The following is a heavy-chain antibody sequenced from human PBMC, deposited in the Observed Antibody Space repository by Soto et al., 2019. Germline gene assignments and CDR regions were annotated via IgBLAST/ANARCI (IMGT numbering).Heavy chain of an antibody. V-gene: IGHV3-11*05. CDR3: ARTIVAAGGRRYFDL. D-gene: IGHD6-13*01. J-gene: IGHJ2*01. CDR2: INSSSSYT. CDR1: GFTFSDYY. Sequence: QVQLVESGGGLVKPGGSLRLSCAASGFTFSDYYMSWIRQAPGTGLEWVSYINSSSSYTNYADSVKGRFTISRDNAKNTLYLQMNSLRAEDTAVYYCARTIVAAGGRRYFDLWGRGTLVTVSS.